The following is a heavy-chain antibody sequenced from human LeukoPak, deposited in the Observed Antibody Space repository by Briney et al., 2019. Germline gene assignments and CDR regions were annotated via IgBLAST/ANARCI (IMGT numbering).Heavy chain of an antibody. J-gene: IGHJ5*02. CDR2: INHSGST. D-gene: IGHD2-2*01. Sequence: PSETLSLTCAVYGGSFSGYYWSWIRQPPGKGLEWIGEINHSGSTYYHPSLESRVTISVDTSKNQFSLKLSSVTAADTAVYYCARGAGMYCSSTSCHNWFDPWGQGTLVTVSS. CDR1: GGSFSGYY. V-gene: IGHV4-34*01. CDR3: ARGAGMYCSSTSCHNWFDP.